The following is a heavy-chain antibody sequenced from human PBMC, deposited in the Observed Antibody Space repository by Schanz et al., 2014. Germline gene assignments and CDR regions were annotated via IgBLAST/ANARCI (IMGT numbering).Heavy chain of an antibody. V-gene: IGHV3-48*01. D-gene: IGHD6-6*01. J-gene: IGHJ6*02. Sequence: EVQLVESGGGLVQPGGSMRLSCAASGFTFSTYSMNWVRQAPGKGLEWVSYISSSSRTIYYADSVKGRFTISRDNSKNMLYLQMNSLRGEDTAVYFCAKGRGGTSSEGLDQYYGMDVWGQGTTVTVSS. CDR3: AKGRGGTSSEGLDQYYGMDV. CDR2: ISSSSRTI. CDR1: GFTFSTYS.